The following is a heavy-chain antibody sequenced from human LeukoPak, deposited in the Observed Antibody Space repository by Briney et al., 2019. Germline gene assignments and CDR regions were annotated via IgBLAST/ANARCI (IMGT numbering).Heavy chain of an antibody. CDR1: GFTISGYW. CDR2: ISGDGSIT. CDR3: ARGRAGNYYNHNDY. D-gene: IGHD3-10*01. J-gene: IGHJ4*01. Sequence: GGSLRLSCAASGFTISGYWMHWVRQAPGRGLVWVSRISGDGSITAYADSVKGRFTISRDNAKNTLYLQMNSLRAEDTAVYYCARGRAGNYYNHNDYWGQGTLVTVSS. V-gene: IGHV3-74*01.